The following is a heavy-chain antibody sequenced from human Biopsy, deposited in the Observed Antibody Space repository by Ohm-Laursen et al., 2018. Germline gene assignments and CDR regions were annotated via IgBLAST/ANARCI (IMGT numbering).Heavy chain of an antibody. CDR2: IWYDGSNK. J-gene: IGHJ1*01. D-gene: IGHD5-24*01. V-gene: IGHV3-33*08. CDR3: ARDEMGSISRSGYFQH. Sequence: SLRLSCAASGFMFSASWMSWARQAPGKGLEWVAIIWYDGSNKYYGDSVKGRFTISRDSSKNTVYLQMDSLRAEDTAVYYCARDEMGSISRSGYFQHWGQGALVIVSS. CDR1: GFMFSASW.